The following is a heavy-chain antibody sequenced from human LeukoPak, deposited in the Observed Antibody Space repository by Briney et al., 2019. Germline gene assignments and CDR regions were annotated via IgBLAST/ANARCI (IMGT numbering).Heavy chain of an antibody. D-gene: IGHD2/OR15-2a*01. CDR2: ISHSGTA. Sequence: SGTLSLTCAVSGGSIDITNYWSWVRQAPGKGLEWIGEISHSGTANYSPSLRSRVAMSLDRANNQFSLNLTSVTDADTAVYYCTRENRPFCPFAYWGQGVLVTVSS. CDR1: GGSIDITNY. V-gene: IGHV4-4*02. J-gene: IGHJ4*02. CDR3: TRENRPFCPFAY.